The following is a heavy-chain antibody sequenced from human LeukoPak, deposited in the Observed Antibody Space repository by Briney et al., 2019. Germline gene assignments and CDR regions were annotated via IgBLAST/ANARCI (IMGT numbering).Heavy chain of an antibody. CDR3: ARASLTYYYDSSGYSSFGY. D-gene: IGHD3-22*01. CDR2: INPSGGST. Sequence: ASVKVSCKASGYTFTSYYMHWVRRAPGQGLEWMGIINPSGGSTSYAQKFQGRVTMTRDMSTSTVYMELSSLRSEDTAVYYCARASLTYYYDSSGYSSFGYWGQGTLVTVSS. J-gene: IGHJ4*02. V-gene: IGHV1-46*01. CDR1: GYTFTSYY.